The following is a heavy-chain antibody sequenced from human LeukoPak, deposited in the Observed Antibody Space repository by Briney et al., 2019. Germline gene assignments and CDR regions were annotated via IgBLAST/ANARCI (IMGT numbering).Heavy chain of an antibody. V-gene: IGHV3-23*01. J-gene: IGHJ4*02. CDR3: ANYISRIHFDY. D-gene: IGHD2-2*02. Sequence: GGSLRLSCAASGFTFSSYAMSWVRQAPGKGLEWVSAISGSGGSTYYADSVKGRFTISRDNSKSTLYPQMNSLRVEDTAAYYCANYISRIHFDYWGQGTLVTVSS. CDR2: ISGSGGST. CDR1: GFTFSSYA.